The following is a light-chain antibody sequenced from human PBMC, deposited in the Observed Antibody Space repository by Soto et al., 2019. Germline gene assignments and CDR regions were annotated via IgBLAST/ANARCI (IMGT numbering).Light chain of an antibody. CDR2: AAS. V-gene: IGKV1-39*01. J-gene: IGKJ3*01. CDR3: QQSHSAQFT. CDR1: QSLSDY. Sequence: DIQMTQSPFSLSASLGDRVTITCRASQSLSDYLNWYQQKPGKGPKLLIFAASSLQVGVPSRFSGSGSGTDFTLTISSLQPEDFATYFCQQSHSAQFTFGHGTTVDIK.